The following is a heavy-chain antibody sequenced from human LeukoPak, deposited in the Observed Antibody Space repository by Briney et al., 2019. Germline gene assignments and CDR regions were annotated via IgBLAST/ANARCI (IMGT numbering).Heavy chain of an antibody. V-gene: IGHV4-59*12. CDR3: ARARGYSYGRTYYFDY. CDR2: IYYSGST. CDR1: GGSMSPYH. J-gene: IGHJ4*02. D-gene: IGHD5-18*01. Sequence: SETLSLTCTVSGGSMSPYHWGWIRQPPGKGLEWTGYIYYSGSTNYNPSLKSRVTISVDTSKNQFSLKLSSVTAADTAVYYCARARGYSYGRTYYFDYWGQGTLVTVSS.